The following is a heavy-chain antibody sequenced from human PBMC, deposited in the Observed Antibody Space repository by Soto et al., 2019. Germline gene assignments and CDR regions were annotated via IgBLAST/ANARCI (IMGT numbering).Heavy chain of an antibody. Sequence: EVQLVEFGGGLVQPGGSLRLSCAASGFTFSSYSMNWVRQAPGKGLEWVSYISGTSSSIYYADSVKGRFAISRDNAKNSLYLQMNSLRADDTAVYYCAMTTAWTWFDPWGQGTLVIVSS. CDR2: ISGTSSSI. CDR3: AMTTAWTWFDP. V-gene: IGHV3-48*01. D-gene: IGHD1-1*01. CDR1: GFTFSSYS. J-gene: IGHJ5*02.